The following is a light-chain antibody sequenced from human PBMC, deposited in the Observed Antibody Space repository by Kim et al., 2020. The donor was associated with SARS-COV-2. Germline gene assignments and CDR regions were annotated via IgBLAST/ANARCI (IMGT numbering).Light chain of an antibody. CDR1: KLGDKY. V-gene: IGLV3-1*01. J-gene: IGLJ2*01. Sequence: SYELTQPPSVSVSPGQTGSITCSGDKLGDKYVCWYQQKPGQSPVLVIYQDNKRPSGISERFAGSNSGNTATLTISGTQAMDEADYYCQAWDSGSHVVFGGGTQLTVL. CDR2: QDN. CDR3: QAWDSGSHVV.